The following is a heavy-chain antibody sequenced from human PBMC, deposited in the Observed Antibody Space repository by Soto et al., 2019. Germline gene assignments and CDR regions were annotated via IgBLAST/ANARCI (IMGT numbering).Heavy chain of an antibody. CDR3: ARDLFKADYGGGFDY. V-gene: IGHV1-69*13. Sequence: SVKVSCKASGGTFSSYAISWVRQAPGQGLEWMGGIIPIFGTANYAQKFQGRVTITADESTSTAYMELSSLRSEDTAVYYCARDLFKADYGGGFDYWGQGTLVTVS. D-gene: IGHD4-17*01. CDR2: IIPIFGTA. J-gene: IGHJ4*02. CDR1: GGTFSSYA.